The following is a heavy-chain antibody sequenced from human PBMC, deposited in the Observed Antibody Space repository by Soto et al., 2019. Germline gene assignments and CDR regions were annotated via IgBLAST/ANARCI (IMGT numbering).Heavy chain of an antibody. CDR3: ARRFCWRGGVYGMDV. V-gene: IGHV1-46*03. J-gene: IGHJ6*02. CDR1: GYTFTSYY. D-gene: IGHD3-3*01. Sequence: QVQLVQSGAEVKKPGASVKVSCKASGYTFTSYYMHWVRQAPGQGLEWMGIINPSGGSTSYAQKFLGRVTMTRDTSRSTGDMDLSSLGCEDTAVDYGARRFCWRGGVYGMDVWGQGTTVTLSS. CDR2: INPSGGST.